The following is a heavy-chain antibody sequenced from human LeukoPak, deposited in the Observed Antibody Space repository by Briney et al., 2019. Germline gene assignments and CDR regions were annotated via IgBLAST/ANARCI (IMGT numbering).Heavy chain of an antibody. D-gene: IGHD3-22*01. CDR3: TRDFRDYYDSSGYFDY. CDR1: GFTFGDYA. CDR2: IRSKAYGGTT. Sequence: GGSLRLSCTASGFTFGDYAMSWVRQAPGKGLEWVGFIRSKAYGGTTEYAASVKGRFTISRDDSKSIAYLQMNSLKTEDTAVYYCTRDFRDYYDSSGYFDYWDQGTLVTVSS. V-gene: IGHV3-49*04. J-gene: IGHJ4*02.